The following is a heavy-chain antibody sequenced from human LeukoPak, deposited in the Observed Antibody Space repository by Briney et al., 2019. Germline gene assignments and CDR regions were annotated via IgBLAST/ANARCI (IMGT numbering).Heavy chain of an antibody. CDR3: AKSDSSGYVVNWFDP. D-gene: IGHD3-22*01. V-gene: IGHV3-74*01. CDR1: GFTFSSYW. J-gene: IGHJ5*02. Sequence: PGGSLRLSCAASGFTFSSYWMHWVRQAPGNGLVWVSRINSDGSGTSYADSVKGRFTISRDNAKNTLYLQMNSLRAEDTAVYYCAKSDSSGYVVNWFDPWGQGTLVTVSS. CDR2: INSDGSGT.